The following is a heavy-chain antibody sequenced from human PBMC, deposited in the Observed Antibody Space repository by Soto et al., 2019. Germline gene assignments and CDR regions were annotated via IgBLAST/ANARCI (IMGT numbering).Heavy chain of an antibody. CDR2: ISGSGGST. D-gene: IGHD6-13*01. CDR3: AKDRAGIAAAGEYFQH. J-gene: IGHJ1*01. V-gene: IGHV3-23*01. CDR1: GFTFSSYA. Sequence: GGSLRLSCAASGFTFSSYAMSWVRQAPGKGLEWVSAISGSGGSTYYADSVKGRFTISRDNSKNTLYLQMNSLRAEDTAVYYCAKDRAGIAAAGEYFQHWGQGTLVTVSS.